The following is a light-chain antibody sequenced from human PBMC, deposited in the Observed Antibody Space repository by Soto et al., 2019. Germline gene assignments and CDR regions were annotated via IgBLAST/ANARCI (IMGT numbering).Light chain of an antibody. J-gene: IGKJ1*01. CDR2: TAS. CDR3: QQTYSFPLT. V-gene: IGKV1-39*01. CDR1: QGISDY. Sequence: DIQMTQSPSSLSASVGDRVTISCRASQGISDYLSWFQQKPGEAPKLLINTASTMQSGVPIRFSGAGSRTHFSLTSSGLQAEYSATYYCQQTYSFPLTFGQGTRVDIK.